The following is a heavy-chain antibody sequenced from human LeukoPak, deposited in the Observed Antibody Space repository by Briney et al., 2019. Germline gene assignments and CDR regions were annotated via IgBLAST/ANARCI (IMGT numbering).Heavy chain of an antibody. Sequence: GGSLRLSCAASGFTSSDYYMSWIRQAPGKGLEWVSYISSSGSTIYYADSVKGRFTISRDNAKNSLYLQMNSLRAEDTAVYYCARAGVYSSPCGMDVWGQGTTVTVSS. J-gene: IGHJ6*02. CDR1: GFTSSDYY. CDR2: ISSSGSTI. CDR3: ARAGVYSSPCGMDV. V-gene: IGHV3-11*01. D-gene: IGHD5-18*01.